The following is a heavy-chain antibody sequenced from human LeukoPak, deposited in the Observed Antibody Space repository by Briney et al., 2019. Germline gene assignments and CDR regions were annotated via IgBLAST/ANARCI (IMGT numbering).Heavy chain of an antibody. CDR3: ARDRSYDFWSGFGY. J-gene: IGHJ4*02. Sequence: GGSLRLSCATSGFTFSTYNMNWVRQAPGKGLEWVAVIWYDGSNKYYADSVKGRFTISRDNSKNTLYLQMNSLRAEDTAVYYCARDRSYDFWSGFGYRGQGTLVTVSS. CDR2: IWYDGSNK. D-gene: IGHD3-3*01. V-gene: IGHV3-33*08. CDR1: GFTFSTYN.